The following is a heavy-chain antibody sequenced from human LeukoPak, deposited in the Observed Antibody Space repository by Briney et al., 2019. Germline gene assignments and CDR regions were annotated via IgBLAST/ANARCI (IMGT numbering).Heavy chain of an antibody. V-gene: IGHV4-34*01. J-gene: IGHJ3*02. CDR1: GGSFSGYY. Sequence: PSETLSLTCAVYGGSFSGYYWSWIRQPPGKGLEWIGEINHSGSTNYNPSLKSRVTISVDKSKNQFSLKLSSVTAADTAVYYCARSPDIVVVPAALGYSSGWAPGAFDIWGQGTMVTVSS. CDR3: ARSPDIVVVPAALGYSSGWAPGAFDI. D-gene: IGHD2-2*01. CDR2: INHSGST.